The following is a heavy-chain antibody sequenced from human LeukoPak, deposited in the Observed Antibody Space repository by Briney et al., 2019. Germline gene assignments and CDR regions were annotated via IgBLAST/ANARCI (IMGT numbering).Heavy chain of an antibody. Sequence: GGSLRLSCAASGFTFSNAWMSWVRQAPGKGLEWVGRIKSKTDGGTTDYAAPVKGRFTISRDDSKNTLYLQMNSLKTEDTAVYYCTTFGVVIIEVLNYFYMDVWGKGTTVTVSS. D-gene: IGHD3-3*01. CDR3: TTFGVVIIEVLNYFYMDV. CDR2: IKSKTDGGTT. J-gene: IGHJ6*03. V-gene: IGHV3-15*01. CDR1: GFTFSNAW.